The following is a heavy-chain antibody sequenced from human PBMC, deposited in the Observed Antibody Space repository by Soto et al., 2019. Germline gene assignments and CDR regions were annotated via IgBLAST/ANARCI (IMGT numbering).Heavy chain of an antibody. Sequence: QVLLHESGPGLVKPSGTLSLTCTVSGVSISRGDWWSWVRQAPGKELQWIGEIHHSAGTSSHPSLRSRVSPSVDSSKNQFSLNLKSVTAADTGVYYCARLVYDTRLNYLYLDSWGQGLLVTLSS. D-gene: IGHD3-22*01. V-gene: IGHV4-4*02. J-gene: IGHJ4*02. CDR3: ARLVYDTRLNYLYLDS. CDR1: GVSISRGDW. CDR2: IHHSAGT.